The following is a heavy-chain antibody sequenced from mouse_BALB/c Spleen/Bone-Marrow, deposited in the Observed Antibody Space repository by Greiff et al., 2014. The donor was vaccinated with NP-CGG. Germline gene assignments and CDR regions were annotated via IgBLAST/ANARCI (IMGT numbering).Heavy chain of an antibody. D-gene: IGHD1-1*01. Sequence: QVQLQQSGPGLVAPSQSLSITCTVSGFSLTDYGVSWIRQPPGKGLEWLGVVWGGGITYYNSTLKSRLSITKDNSKSQVFLKMNNLQTDDTAMYYCAKHDTTVVVDYWGQGTTLTVSS. J-gene: IGHJ2*01. V-gene: IGHV2-6-5*01. CDR3: AKHDTTVVVDY. CDR2: VWGGGIT. CDR1: GFSLTDYG.